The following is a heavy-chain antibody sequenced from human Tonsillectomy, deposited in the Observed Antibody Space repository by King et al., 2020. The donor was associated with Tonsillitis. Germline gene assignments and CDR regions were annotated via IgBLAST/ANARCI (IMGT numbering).Heavy chain of an antibody. J-gene: IGHJ4*02. CDR3: ARRMYSSSWLFDS. CDR1: GGSFSGYY. V-gene: IGHV4-34*01. Sequence: VQLQQWGTGLLKPSQTLSLTCAVYGGSFSGYYWSWVRQPPGKGLEWIGEISQSGSTNYNPSLKSRVTISVDTSKNHFSLQLNSMTAADTAVYYCARRMYSSSWLFDSWGQGTLATVSS. CDR2: ISQSGST. D-gene: IGHD6-13*01.